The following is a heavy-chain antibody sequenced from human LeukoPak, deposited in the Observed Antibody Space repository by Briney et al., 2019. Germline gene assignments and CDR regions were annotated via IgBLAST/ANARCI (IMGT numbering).Heavy chain of an antibody. CDR1: GFTFSSYA. CDR3: AKDPFGGSDY. V-gene: IGHV3-23*01. CDR2: ISGSGGST. Sequence: GGSLRLSCAASGFTFSSYAMSWVRQAPGKGLEWASAISGSGGSTYYADSVKGRFTISRGNSKNTLYLQMNSLRAEDTAVYYCAKDPFGGSDYSGQGTLVTVSS. J-gene: IGHJ4*02. D-gene: IGHD3-16*01.